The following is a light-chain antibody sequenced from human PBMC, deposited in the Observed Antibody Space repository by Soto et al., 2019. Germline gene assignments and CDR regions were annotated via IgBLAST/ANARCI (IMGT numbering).Light chain of an antibody. CDR3: QQYVTSSPRT. CDR1: HTISSSY. Sequence: EILLTQSPGTLSLCRGERSTLSCRSSHTISSSYLAWYQQKPGQAPRLLMYGISRRATGIPDRSSGSGSGTDFTLTITRLEPEDFAVYYCQQYVTSSPRTFGQGTKVDIK. J-gene: IGKJ1*01. CDR2: GIS. V-gene: IGKV3-20*01.